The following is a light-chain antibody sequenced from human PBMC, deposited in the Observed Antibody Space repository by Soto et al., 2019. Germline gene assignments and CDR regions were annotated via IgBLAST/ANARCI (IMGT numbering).Light chain of an antibody. V-gene: IGKV3-15*01. J-gene: IGKJ1*01. CDR3: QQYNNWPPWT. Sequence: EIVITQTPATLSVSPGERATLSCRASQSVSSSLAWYQQIPGQAPRLLIYGASTRATGIPARFSGSGSGTEFTLTISSLQSEDFAVYYCQQYNNWPPWTFGQGTKVEIK. CDR2: GAS. CDR1: QSVSSS.